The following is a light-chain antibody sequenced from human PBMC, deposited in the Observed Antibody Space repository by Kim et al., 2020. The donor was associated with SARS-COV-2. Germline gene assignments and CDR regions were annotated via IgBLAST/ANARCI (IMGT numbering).Light chain of an antibody. J-gene: IGKJ4*01. CDR2: DAS. CDR3: QQRSNWLT. Sequence: SLSPGDKATLSGKASKSVSSYLAWYQRKPGQAPRLLIYDASNRATGIPARFSDSGSGTDFTLTISSLEPEDFAVYYCQQRSNWLTFGGGTKVDIK. V-gene: IGKV3-11*01. CDR1: KSVSSY.